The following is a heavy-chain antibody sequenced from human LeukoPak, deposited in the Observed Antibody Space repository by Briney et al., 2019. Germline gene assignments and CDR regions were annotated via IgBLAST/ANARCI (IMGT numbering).Heavy chain of an antibody. Sequence: SETLSLTCSVSGGSVSSSSYYWGWIRQPPGKGLEWIGGTSHSGTNYNNPSLKSRVSISIDTSKNQFSVKLTSVTAADTAIYYCASLGTLRSWGQGTLVTVSS. CDR3: ASLGTLRS. D-gene: IGHD7-27*01. CDR1: GGSVSSSSYY. J-gene: IGHJ5*02. CDR2: TSHSGTN. V-gene: IGHV4-39*01.